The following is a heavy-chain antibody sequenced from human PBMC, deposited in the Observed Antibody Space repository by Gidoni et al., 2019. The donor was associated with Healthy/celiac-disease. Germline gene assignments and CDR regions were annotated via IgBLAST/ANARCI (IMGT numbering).Heavy chain of an antibody. V-gene: IGHV3-73*02. CDR3: TRVPPQLRILYGMDV. J-gene: IGHJ6*02. Sequence: EVQLVESGGGLVQPGGSLKLSCAASGFTFSGSAMHWVRQASVKGLEWVGRIRSKANSYATAYAASVKGRFTISRDDSKNTAYLQMNSLKTEDTAVYYCTRVPPQLRILYGMDVWGQGTTVTVSS. D-gene: IGHD2-15*01. CDR2: IRSKANSYAT. CDR1: GFTFSGSA.